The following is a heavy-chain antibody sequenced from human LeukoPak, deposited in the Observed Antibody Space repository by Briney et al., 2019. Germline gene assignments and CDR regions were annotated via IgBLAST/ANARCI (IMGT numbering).Heavy chain of an antibody. J-gene: IGHJ4*02. Sequence: GASVKVSCKASGGTFSSYAISWVRQAPGQGLEWMGGIIPIFGTANYAQKFQGRVTITADESTSTAYMELSSLRSEDTAVYYCARGDYYESSGYYSIVYWGQGTLVTVSS. CDR3: ARGDYYESSGYYSIVY. CDR2: IIPIFGTA. CDR1: GGTFSSYA. D-gene: IGHD3-22*01. V-gene: IGHV1-69*13.